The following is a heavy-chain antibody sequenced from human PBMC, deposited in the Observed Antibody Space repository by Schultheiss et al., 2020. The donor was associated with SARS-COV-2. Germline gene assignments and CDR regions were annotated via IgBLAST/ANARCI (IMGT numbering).Heavy chain of an antibody. V-gene: IGHV4-4*07. CDR2: IHTSGST. D-gene: IGHD2-15*01. J-gene: IGHJ4*02. CDR1: GDSINNYY. Sequence: SETLSLTCSVSGDSINNYYWSWIRQSAGKGLEWIGRIHTSGSTNYNPSLRSRVTISVDTSKNQFSLKMTSVAEADTAVYYCARRGSGGMTFDHWGQGTRVTVSS. CDR3: ARRGSGGMTFDH.